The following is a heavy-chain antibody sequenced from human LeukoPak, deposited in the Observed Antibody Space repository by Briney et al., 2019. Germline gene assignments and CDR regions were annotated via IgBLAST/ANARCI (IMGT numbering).Heavy chain of an antibody. D-gene: IGHD3-10*02. CDR3: AELGITMIGGV. Sequence: GGSLRLSCAASGFSFSNYDINWVRQAPGKGLEWVSYISSSGSTIYYADSVKGRFTISRDNAKNSLYLQMNSLRAEDTAVYYCAELGITMIGGVWGKGTTVTISS. CDR1: GFSFSNYD. V-gene: IGHV3-48*03. CDR2: ISSSGSTI. J-gene: IGHJ6*04.